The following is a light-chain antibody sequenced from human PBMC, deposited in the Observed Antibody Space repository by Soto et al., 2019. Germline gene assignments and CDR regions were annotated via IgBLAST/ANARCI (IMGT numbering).Light chain of an antibody. CDR3: QQYQTYSQ. CDR1: QSINTW. Sequence: DIQMTQSPSTLSASVGDRVTITCRASQSINTWLAWYQLKPGRAPKLLIYKASTLESGVPSRFSGSGSGTEFTLTISSLRPDDFATYYCQQYQTYSQFGQGTKVEIK. CDR2: KAS. V-gene: IGKV1-5*03. J-gene: IGKJ1*01.